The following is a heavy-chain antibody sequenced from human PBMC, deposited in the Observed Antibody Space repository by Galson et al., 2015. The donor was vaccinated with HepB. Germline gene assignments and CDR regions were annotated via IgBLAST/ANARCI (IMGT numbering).Heavy chain of an antibody. CDR2: IVVGSGNT. CDR1: GFTFTSSA. D-gene: IGHD6-13*01. CDR3: AKKVAPTGTLNPSFDY. Sequence: SVKVSCKASGFTFTSSAVQWVRQARGQRLEWIGWIVVGSGNTNYAQKFQERVTITRDMSTSTAYMELSSLRSEDTAIYYCAKKVAPTGTLNPSFDYWGQGTLVTVSS. J-gene: IGHJ4*02. V-gene: IGHV1-58*01.